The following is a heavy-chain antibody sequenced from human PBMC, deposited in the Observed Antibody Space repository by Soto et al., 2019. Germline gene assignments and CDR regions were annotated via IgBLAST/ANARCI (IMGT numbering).Heavy chain of an antibody. CDR1: GGTFSSYA. J-gene: IGHJ4*02. V-gene: IGHV1-69*06. CDR3: ARSGVAYYYDSSGYSADY. Sequence: SVKVSCKASGGTFSSYAISWVRQAPGQGLEWMGGIIPIFGTANYAQKFQGRVTITADKSTSTAYMELSSLRSEDTAVYYCARSGVAYYYDSSGYSADYWGQGTLVTVSS. CDR2: IIPIFGTA. D-gene: IGHD3-22*01.